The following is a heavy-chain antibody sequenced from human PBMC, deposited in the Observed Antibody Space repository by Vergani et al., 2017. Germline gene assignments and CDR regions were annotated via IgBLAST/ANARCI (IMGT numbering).Heavy chain of an antibody. J-gene: IGHJ4*02. D-gene: IGHD5-18*01. CDR3: ASDTATGNFDY. V-gene: IGHV3-48*01. CDR1: GFPFSSYS. CDR2: ISSSSSTI. Sequence: EVQLVESGGGLVQPGGSLRLSCAASGFPFSSYSLNWVRQAPGKGLEWVSYISSSSSTIYYADSVKGRFTISRDNAKNTLYLQMNSLRAEDTAVYYCASDTATGNFDYWGQGTLVTVSS.